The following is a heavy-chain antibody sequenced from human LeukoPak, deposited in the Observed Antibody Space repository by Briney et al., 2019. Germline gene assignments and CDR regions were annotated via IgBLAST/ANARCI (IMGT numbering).Heavy chain of an antibody. J-gene: IGHJ5*02. D-gene: IGHD3-16*02. V-gene: IGHV1-69*05. CDR1: GGTFNNYA. Sequence: ASVKVSCKASGGTFNNYAISWVRQAPGQGPEWMGGVMPLFGTPSYAQKFQGRVTVITDDSTNTAYMELSSLRSEDTAVYYCASKSRIMITFGGVIVGDWFDPWGQGTLVTVSS. CDR3: ASKSRIMITFGGVIVGDWFDP. CDR2: VMPLFGTP.